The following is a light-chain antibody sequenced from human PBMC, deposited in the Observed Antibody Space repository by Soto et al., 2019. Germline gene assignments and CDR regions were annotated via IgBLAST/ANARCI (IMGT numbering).Light chain of an antibody. V-gene: IGLV2-14*01. CDR2: DVS. CDR3: SSYTSSGV. Sequence: QSVLTQPASVSGSPGQSITISCTGTSCDVGGYNYVSWYQQHPGKAPKLMIYDVSNRPSGVSNRFSGSKSGNTASLTISGLQAEDEADYYCSSYTSSGVFGTGTKVTVL. J-gene: IGLJ1*01. CDR1: SCDVGGYNY.